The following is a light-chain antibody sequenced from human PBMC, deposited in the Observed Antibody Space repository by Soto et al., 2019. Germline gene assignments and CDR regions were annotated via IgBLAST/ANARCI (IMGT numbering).Light chain of an antibody. J-gene: IGKJ2*01. V-gene: IGKV3-20*01. CDR1: QSVSNNY. CDR3: QQYGSPPPYT. CDR2: GSS. Sequence: EVVLTQSPGTLSLSPGERATLSCRASQSVSNNYLAWYQQKPGQGPRLLIFGSSDRATGIPDRFSGSGSGTDFTLTISRREPEDFAVYDCQQYGSPPPYTFGQGTKLEIK.